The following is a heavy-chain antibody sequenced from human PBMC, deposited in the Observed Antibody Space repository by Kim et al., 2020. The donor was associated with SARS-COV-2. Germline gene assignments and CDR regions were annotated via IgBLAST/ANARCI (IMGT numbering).Heavy chain of an antibody. V-gene: IGHV3-30*04. Sequence: GGSLRLSCAASGFTFSSYAMHWVRQAPGKGLEWVAVISYDGSNKYYADSVKGRFTISRDNSKNTLYLQMNSLRAEDTAVYYCARPFGVHPRLTMDAFDIWGQGTMVTVSS. CDR1: GFTFSSYA. D-gene: IGHD3-10*01. CDR2: ISYDGSNK. CDR3: ARPFGVHPRLTMDAFDI. J-gene: IGHJ3*02.